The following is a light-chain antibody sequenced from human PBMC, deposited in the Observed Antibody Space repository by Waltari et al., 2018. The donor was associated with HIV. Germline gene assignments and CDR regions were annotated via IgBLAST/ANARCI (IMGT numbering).Light chain of an antibody. CDR1: QGIISY. CDR2: AAS. V-gene: IGKV1-9*01. CDR3: QQLNSYPFT. J-gene: IGKJ3*01. Sequence: DIQLTPSPSFLSASVGDRLTITCRASQGIISYLAWYQQKLGKAPKLLIYAASTLQSGVPSRFSGSGSGTEFTLTISSLQPEDVATYYCQQLNSYPFTFGPGTKVDFK.